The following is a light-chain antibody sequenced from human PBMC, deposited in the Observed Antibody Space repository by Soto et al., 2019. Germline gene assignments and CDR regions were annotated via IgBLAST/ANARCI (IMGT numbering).Light chain of an antibody. CDR3: HQYGISPPT. CDR2: GVS. CDR1: RSVSSN. Sequence: EIVMTQSPATLSVSPGERATLSCRASRSVSSNLAWYQQIPGQAPRLLISGVSNRATGTPDRFSGSGSGTDFTLTISSLEPEDFAVFYCHQYGISPPTFGPGTKVDIK. V-gene: IGKV3-20*01. J-gene: IGKJ1*01.